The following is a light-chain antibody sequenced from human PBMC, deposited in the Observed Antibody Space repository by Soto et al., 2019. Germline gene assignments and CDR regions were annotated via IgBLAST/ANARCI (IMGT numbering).Light chain of an antibody. Sequence: DIQLTQSPSFLSASVGDRVTISCRASQDVSRFLAWYQQKPGKAPNLLIYAASTLQSGVPSRFSGSGSGTESTLTISSLQPEDFATYYCQQLNSYVFTFGPGTKVDIK. CDR2: AAS. CDR1: QDVSRF. CDR3: QQLNSYVFT. V-gene: IGKV1-9*01. J-gene: IGKJ3*01.